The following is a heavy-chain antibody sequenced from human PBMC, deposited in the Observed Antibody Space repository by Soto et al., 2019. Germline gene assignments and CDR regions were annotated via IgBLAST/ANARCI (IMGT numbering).Heavy chain of an antibody. CDR1: GFTFSSYA. D-gene: IGHD3-16*02. CDR2: ISGRGGNT. V-gene: IGHV3-23*01. CDR3: ANEGGSYRGGSFDY. Sequence: EVQLLESGGGLVQPGGSLRLSCAASGFTFSSYAMSWVRQAPGKGLEWVSAISGRGGNTYYADSVKGRSTISRDNSKNTLYLQMNSLRAEDRAVYYCANEGGSYRGGSFDYWGQGTLVTVSS. J-gene: IGHJ4*02.